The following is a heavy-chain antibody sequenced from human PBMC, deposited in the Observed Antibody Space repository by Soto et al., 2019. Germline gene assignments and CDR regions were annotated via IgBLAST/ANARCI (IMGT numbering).Heavy chain of an antibody. J-gene: IGHJ5*02. D-gene: IGHD3-3*01. Sequence: PSETLSLTCTVSGGSISSYYWSWIRQPQGKGLVWIGYIYYSGSTNSNPSLKSRVTISVDTAKNQFSLMLSSVTAADTALYYCARDGPAGYYDFWSGSSYNMFDPGGLGTLVTVSS. V-gene: IGHV4-59*01. CDR1: GGSISSYY. CDR3: ARDGPAGYYDFWSGSSYNMFDP. CDR2: IYYSGST.